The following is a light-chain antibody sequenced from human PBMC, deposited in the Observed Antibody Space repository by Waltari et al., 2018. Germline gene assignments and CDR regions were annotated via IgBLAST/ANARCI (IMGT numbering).Light chain of an antibody. CDR3: QQYDSLPLT. Sequence: DIQMTQSPSSLSASVVDRVTITCQASEDISDFLNWYQHKPGKAPKLLIYDTSNLEIGVPSRFSGSGSGTDFSFTISSLQPEDLATYYCQQYDSLPLTFGGGSKVEI. J-gene: IGKJ4*01. CDR2: DTS. CDR1: EDISDF. V-gene: IGKV1-33*01.